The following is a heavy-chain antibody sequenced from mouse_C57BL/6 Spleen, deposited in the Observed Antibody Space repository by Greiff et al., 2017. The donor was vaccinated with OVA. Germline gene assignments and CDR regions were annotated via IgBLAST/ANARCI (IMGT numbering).Heavy chain of an antibody. CDR2: ISYDGSN. Sequence: VQLKQSGPGLVKPSQSLSLTCSVTGYSITSGYYWNWIRQFPGNKLEWMGYISYDGSNNYNPSLKNRISITRDTSKNQFFLKLNSVTTEDTATYYCARDYYGSSYRYFDYWGQGTTLTVSS. CDR3: ARDYYGSSYRYFDY. CDR1: GYSITSGYY. D-gene: IGHD1-1*01. J-gene: IGHJ2*01. V-gene: IGHV3-6*01.